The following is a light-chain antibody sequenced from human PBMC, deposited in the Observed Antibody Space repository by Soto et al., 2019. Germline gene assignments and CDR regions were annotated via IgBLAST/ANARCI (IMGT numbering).Light chain of an antibody. Sequence: EIVLTQSPGTLSLSPGDRATISCRASQSVSSSYFACYQQQPGQAPRLLIYGASSRATGIPDRFSGSGSGTDFTLTISRLEPEDFAVYYCQQYGSSPLTFGGGTKVEIK. J-gene: IGKJ4*02. CDR2: GAS. V-gene: IGKV3-20*01. CDR1: QSVSSSY. CDR3: QQYGSSPLT.